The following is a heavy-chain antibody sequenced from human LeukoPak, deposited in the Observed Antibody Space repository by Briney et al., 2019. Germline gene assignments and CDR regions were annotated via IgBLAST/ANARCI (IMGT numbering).Heavy chain of an antibody. CDR2: ISGSAGRT. J-gene: IGHJ6*03. D-gene: IGHD5-18*01. CDR3: AKASRFGYSYGPREYFYYMDV. CDR1: GFTFSSYA. Sequence: GGSLRLSCAASGFTFSSYAMSWVRQAPGKGLEWVSAISGSAGRTYYADSVKGRFTISRDNFRNTLYLQMNSLRAEDTAVYYCAKASRFGYSYGPREYFYYMDVWGKGTTVTISS. V-gene: IGHV3-23*01.